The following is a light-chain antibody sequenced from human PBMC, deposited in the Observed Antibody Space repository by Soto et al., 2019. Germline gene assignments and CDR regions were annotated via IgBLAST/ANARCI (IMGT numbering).Light chain of an antibody. Sequence: DIQMTQSPSTLSASVGDRVTITCRASQSIGTWVAWYQQKPGEAPKFLIYDVSTLDSGVPSRFSGSGSGTEFTLTISGLQPDDFATYYCQQYSSFSWTFGQGTNV. CDR1: QSIGTW. CDR2: DVS. CDR3: QQYSSFSWT. V-gene: IGKV1-5*01. J-gene: IGKJ1*01.